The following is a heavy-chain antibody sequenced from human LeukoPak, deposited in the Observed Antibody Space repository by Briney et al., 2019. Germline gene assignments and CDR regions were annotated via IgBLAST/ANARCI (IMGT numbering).Heavy chain of an antibody. CDR3: AKGSYXDSSGXFYFDY. Sequence: GGSLRLSCAASGFTFSSYAMSWVRQAPGKGLEWVSGISGSGDNTYYADSVKGRFTISRDNSKNTLYVQVNSLGTEDTAAYYCAKGSYXDSSGXFYFDYWGQGXLXXXSS. J-gene: IGHJ4*02. V-gene: IGHV3-23*01. CDR1: GFTFSSYA. D-gene: IGHD3-22*01. CDR2: ISGSGDNT.